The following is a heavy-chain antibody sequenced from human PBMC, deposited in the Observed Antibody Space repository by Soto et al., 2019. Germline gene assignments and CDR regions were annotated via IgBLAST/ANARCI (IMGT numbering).Heavy chain of an antibody. CDR3: SAGVGDAF. CDR1: ESTVSRDW. J-gene: IGHJ4*02. Sequence: EVHLVESGGGLVQTGGSLRLSCAIFESTVSRDWMNWVRQAPGKGLEWVAHINQDGSEKYYVDSEKGRFTISRDNAKKSLYLQVTSLRPADTAMYYCSAGVGDAFWGQGTLVTVSS. V-gene: IGHV3-7*01. D-gene: IGHD1-26*01. CDR2: INQDGSEK.